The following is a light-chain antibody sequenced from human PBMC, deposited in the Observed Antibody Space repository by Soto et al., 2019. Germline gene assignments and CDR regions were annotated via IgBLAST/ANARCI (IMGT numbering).Light chain of an antibody. CDR2: ETS. Sequence: QSALTQPASMSGSPGQSINISCTGTDSDVGSYKLVSWYQQFPGKATRLMMSETSKRFSGTSDRFSGSKSGNTASLTISGRRAEDEADYYCFAYAGRSTWVFGGGTKLTVL. J-gene: IGLJ3*02. CDR1: DSDVGSYKL. V-gene: IGLV2-23*01. CDR3: FAYAGRSTWV.